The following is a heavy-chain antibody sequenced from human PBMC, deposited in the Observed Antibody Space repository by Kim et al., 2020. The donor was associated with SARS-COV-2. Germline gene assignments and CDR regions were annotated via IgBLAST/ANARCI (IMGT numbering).Heavy chain of an antibody. J-gene: IGHJ4*02. CDR1: GFSFSNFP. D-gene: IGHD2-8*01. CDR2: IYRDGSNT. Sequence: GGSLRLSCAASGFSFSNFPMTWVRQAPGRGLEWVSVIYRDGSNTFYTDSVKGRFTISRDNSKSTLYLQMNSLRGEDTAVYYCAKALDPIFGVFDSWGQG. CDR3: AKALDPIFGVFDS. V-gene: IGHV3-23*03.